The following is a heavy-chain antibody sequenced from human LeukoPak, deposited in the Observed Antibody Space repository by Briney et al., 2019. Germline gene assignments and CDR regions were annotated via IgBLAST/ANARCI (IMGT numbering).Heavy chain of an antibody. CDR1: GFTFSSNW. CDR3: TRGRPGHYFDY. Sequence: PGGSLRLSCAASGFTFSSNWMHWVRQAPGKGLVWVSLISSDGSTTIYADSVKGRFTFSRDNAKNTLFLQMNSLSAGDTAVYYCTRGRPGHYFDYWGLGTLVTVSS. J-gene: IGHJ4*02. CDR2: ISSDGSTT. V-gene: IGHV3-74*01. D-gene: IGHD6-25*01.